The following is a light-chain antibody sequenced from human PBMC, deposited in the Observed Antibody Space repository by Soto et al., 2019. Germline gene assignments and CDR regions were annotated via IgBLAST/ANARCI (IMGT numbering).Light chain of an antibody. J-gene: IGKJ2*01. CDR1: QSVSSSY. CDR2: GAS. CDR3: QHYGSSPMYI. V-gene: IGKV3-20*01. Sequence: EIVLTQSPGTLSLSPGERATLSCRASQSVSSSYLAWYQQRPGQAPRLLIYGASSRATGIPDRFSGGGSGTDFILTISRLEPEDFAVYFCQHYGSSPMYIFGQGTKVEIK.